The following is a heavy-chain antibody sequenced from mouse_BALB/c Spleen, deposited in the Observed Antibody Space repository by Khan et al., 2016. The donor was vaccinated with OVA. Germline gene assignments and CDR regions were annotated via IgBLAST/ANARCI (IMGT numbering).Heavy chain of an antibody. CDR2: INYSGST. CDR1: GYSITSDYA. Sequence: EVQLQESGPGLVKPSQSLSLTCTVTGYSITSDYAWNWIRQFPGNKLEWMGYINYSGSTSYTPSLKSRISITRDTSKNRFFLQLKSVTTEDTATYYCARGRAYWGQGTLVTVSA. D-gene: IGHD3-3*01. CDR3: ARGRAY. J-gene: IGHJ3*01. V-gene: IGHV3-2*02.